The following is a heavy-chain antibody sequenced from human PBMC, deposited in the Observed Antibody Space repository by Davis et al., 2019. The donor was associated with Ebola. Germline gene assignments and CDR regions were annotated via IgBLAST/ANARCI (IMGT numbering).Heavy chain of an antibody. CDR2: IKQDGSEK. V-gene: IGHV3-7*01. D-gene: IGHD3-10*01. J-gene: IGHJ2*01. Sequence: PGGSLRLSCAASGFTFSTYWMTWVRQAPGKGLEWVANIKQDGSEKYYVDSVKGRFTISRENAKNSLYLQMNSLRAGDTAVYYCARGYGSGYFDLWGRGTLVTVSS. CDR3: ARGYGSGYFDL. CDR1: GFTFSTYW.